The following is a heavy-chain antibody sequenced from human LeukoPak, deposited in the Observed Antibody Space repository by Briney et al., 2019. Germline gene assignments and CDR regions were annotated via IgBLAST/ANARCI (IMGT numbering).Heavy chain of an antibody. V-gene: IGHV4-31*03. Sequence: SETLSLTCTVSGGSVSSGSYYWSWIRQHPGKGLEWIGYIYYSGSTYYNPSLKSRVTISVDTSKNQFSLKLSSVTAADTAVYYCARDYYDSSGYSGAFDIWGQGTMVTVSS. CDR2: IYYSGST. CDR3: ARDYYDSSGYSGAFDI. CDR1: GGSVSSGSYY. D-gene: IGHD3-22*01. J-gene: IGHJ3*02.